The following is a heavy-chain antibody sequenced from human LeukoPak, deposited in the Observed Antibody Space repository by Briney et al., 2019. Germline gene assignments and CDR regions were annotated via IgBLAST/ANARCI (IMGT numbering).Heavy chain of an antibody. CDR1: GFTFSSYA. D-gene: IGHD2-2*01. CDR3: AKDSLRDNVVVVHRKLWY. CDR2: ISGSGGST. V-gene: IGHV3-23*01. J-gene: IGHJ4*02. Sequence: PGGSLRLSCAASGFTFSSYAMSWVRQAPGKGLEWVSAISGSGGSTYYADSVKGRFTISRDNSKNTLYLQMNSLRAEDTAAYYCAKDSLRDNVVVVHRKLWYWGQGTLVTVSS.